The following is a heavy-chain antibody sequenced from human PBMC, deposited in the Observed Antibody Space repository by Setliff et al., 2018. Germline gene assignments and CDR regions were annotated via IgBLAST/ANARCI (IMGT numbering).Heavy chain of an antibody. CDR2: INRRGST. J-gene: IGHJ6*03. Sequence: LSLTCTVSGGSVNSGYDNWNWLRQPAGKGLEWIGHINRRGSTNYNPSLKSRVTISVDKSKNQFSLKLNSVTGADTAVYYCARVTGFSYMDVWGKGTTVTVSS. CDR1: GGSVNSGYDN. CDR3: ARVTGFSYMDV. D-gene: IGHD3-3*01. V-gene: IGHV4-61*09.